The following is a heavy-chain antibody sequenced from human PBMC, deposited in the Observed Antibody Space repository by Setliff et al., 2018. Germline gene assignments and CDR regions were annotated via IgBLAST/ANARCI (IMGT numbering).Heavy chain of an antibody. D-gene: IGHD3-22*01. CDR2: VSYGGST. J-gene: IGHJ6*03. Sequence: ETLSLTCAVSGAAISTYYWSWLRQPPGKGLEWIGYVSYGGSTKYNPSHESRVTISLDAPKNQFSLKLTSVTAADTAVYYCARTGTTYYYSCMDVWGKGTTVTVSS. CDR3: ARTGTTYYYSCMDV. V-gene: IGHV4-59*08. CDR1: GAAISTYY.